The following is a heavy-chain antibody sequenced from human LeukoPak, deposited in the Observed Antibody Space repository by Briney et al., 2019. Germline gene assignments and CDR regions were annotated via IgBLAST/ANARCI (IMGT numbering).Heavy chain of an antibody. V-gene: IGHV3-30*02. CDR3: AKDSQYQPYYYYHYYMDV. D-gene: IGHD2-2*01. CDR1: GFTFSSYS. J-gene: IGHJ6*03. CDR2: IRYDGSDK. Sequence: GGSLRLSCAASGFTFSSYSMNWVRQAPGKGLEWVAFIRYDGSDKYHADSVKGRFTISRDNSKNTLYVQMNSLRAEDTAVYYCAKDSQYQPYYYYHYYMDVWGKGTTVTVSS.